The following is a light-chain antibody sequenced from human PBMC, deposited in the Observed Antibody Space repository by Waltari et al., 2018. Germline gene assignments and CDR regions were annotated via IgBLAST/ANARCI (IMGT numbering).Light chain of an antibody. Sequence: QLVLPQTPSASAPLGAPVQPTCTLTGAYSAYTIPWHQLQPEKGPRYLMNVNSDGSHDKADGIPERFSGSSAGAERYLIISRLQSDDEADYFCQTWGMNIQVFGGGTRLTVL. CDR1: GAYSAYT. CDR2: VNSDGSH. J-gene: IGLJ3*02. V-gene: IGLV4-69*01. CDR3: QTWGMNIQV.